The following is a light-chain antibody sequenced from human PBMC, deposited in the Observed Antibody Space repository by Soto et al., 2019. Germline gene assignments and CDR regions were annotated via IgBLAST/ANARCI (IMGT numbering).Light chain of an antibody. J-gene: IGKJ4*01. CDR1: QSVSSSY. CDR3: QQYGSSPLS. Sequence: IVFNMPPCTVSLPPGERATLSCRDSQSVSSSYLAWFQQKPGQALRLVVYGASSRATGIPDRFSGSGSGTDFTLTISSLEPEDFAVYYCQQYGSSPLSFGGGTKVDIK. V-gene: IGKV3-20*01. CDR2: GAS.